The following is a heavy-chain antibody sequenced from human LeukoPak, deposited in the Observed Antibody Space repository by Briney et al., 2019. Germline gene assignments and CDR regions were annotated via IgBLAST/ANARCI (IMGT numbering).Heavy chain of an antibody. V-gene: IGHV6-1*01. CDR2: TYYKSKWYN. CDR3: ARVLAAAGTFDY. D-gene: IGHD6-13*01. CDR1: GDSVSSNSAA. J-gene: IGHJ4*02. Sequence: SQTLSLTCAISGDSVSSNSAAWSWVRQSPSRGLEWLGRTYYKSKWYNEYAVSVKSRIIINPDTSKNQFSLQLNSVTPEDTAVYYCARVLAAAGTFDYWGQGTLVTVSS.